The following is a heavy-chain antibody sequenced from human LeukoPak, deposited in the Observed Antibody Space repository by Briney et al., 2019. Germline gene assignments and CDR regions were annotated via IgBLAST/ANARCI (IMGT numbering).Heavy chain of an antibody. CDR1: GFTFSSYA. V-gene: IGHV3-30-3*01. CDR3: ARDGLRGTALFDY. Sequence: GGSLRLSCAASGFTFSSYAMHWVRQAPGKGLEWVAVISYDGSNKYYADSVKGRFTISRDNAKNSLYLQMNSLRAEDTAVYYCARDGLRGTALFDYWGQGTLVTVSS. CDR2: ISYDGSNK. J-gene: IGHJ4*02. D-gene: IGHD6-13*01.